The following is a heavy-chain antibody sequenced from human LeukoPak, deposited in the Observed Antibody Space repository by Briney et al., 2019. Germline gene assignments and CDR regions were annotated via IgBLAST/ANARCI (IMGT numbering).Heavy chain of an antibody. Sequence: SETLSLTCTVSGGSVSGYYWSWIRQPPGKGLEWLAYIYDSGTYNYNPSLKSRVTISADTSKNQVSLQMSSVTAADTAVYYCARDSNEYYDYFFDYWGQGTLVTVSS. J-gene: IGHJ4*02. D-gene: IGHD3-3*01. CDR2: IYDSGTY. CDR3: ARDSNEYYDYFFDY. CDR1: GGSVSGYY. V-gene: IGHV4-59*02.